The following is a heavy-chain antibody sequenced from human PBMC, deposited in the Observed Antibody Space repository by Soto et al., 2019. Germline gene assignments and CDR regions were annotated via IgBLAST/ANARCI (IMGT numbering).Heavy chain of an antibody. Sequence: LSLTCSVSGGSVRSGSYYWTWIRQPPGKGLEWIGYIYQSGTTNYNASLKSRVTISIDTSKNQFFLKLNSVTAADTAVYYCARDSSGRHDYWGQGTLVTVSS. J-gene: IGHJ4*02. CDR3: ARDSSGRHDY. CDR2: IYQSGTT. V-gene: IGHV4-61*01. CDR1: GGSVRSGSYY. D-gene: IGHD3-22*01.